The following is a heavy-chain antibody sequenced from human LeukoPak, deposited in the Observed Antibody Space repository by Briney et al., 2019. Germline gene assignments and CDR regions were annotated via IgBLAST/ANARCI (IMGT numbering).Heavy chain of an antibody. CDR1: GFIFNNFV. J-gene: IGHJ6*03. V-gene: IGHV3-23*01. CDR3: AKGSSSWYVGYYYYYMDV. CDR2: ISGSGGST. D-gene: IGHD6-13*01. Sequence: GETLRLSCAASGFIFNNFVMSWVRQTPGKGLEWVSAISGSGGSTYYADSVKGRFTISRDNSKNTLYLQMNSLRAEDTAVYYCAKGSSSWYVGYYYYYMDVWGKGTTVTVSS.